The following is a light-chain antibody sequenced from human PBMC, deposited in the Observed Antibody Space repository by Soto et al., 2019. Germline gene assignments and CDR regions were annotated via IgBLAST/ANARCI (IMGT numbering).Light chain of an antibody. J-gene: IGKJ5*01. CDR3: QHYASTPIT. Sequence: VLTQSPDTLSLSPGATAILSCRASQTVDTYAAWYQLKPGQRPRLLIYGASSRALDIPDRFMGSVSATNYNLPVHRLEPEDFAVYFCQHYASTPITFGQGTRLEIK. V-gene: IGKV3-20*01. CDR2: GAS. CDR1: QTVDTY.